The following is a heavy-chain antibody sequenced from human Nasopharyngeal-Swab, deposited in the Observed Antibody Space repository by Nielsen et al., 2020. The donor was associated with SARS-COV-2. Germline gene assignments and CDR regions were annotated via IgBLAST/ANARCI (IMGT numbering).Heavy chain of an antibody. Sequence: ASVKVSCKASGYTLSDYFIHWIRQAPGHGPEWMGWINPKSGETKYAQRFQDRVTVTRDTSFTTAFMDLSSLRPDDTAVYYCAGQLDLYFAFDLWGQGTLVTVSS. D-gene: IGHD3-9*01. V-gene: IGHV1-2*02. CDR1: GYTLSDYF. CDR2: INPKSGET. J-gene: IGHJ4*02. CDR3: AGQLDLYFAFDL.